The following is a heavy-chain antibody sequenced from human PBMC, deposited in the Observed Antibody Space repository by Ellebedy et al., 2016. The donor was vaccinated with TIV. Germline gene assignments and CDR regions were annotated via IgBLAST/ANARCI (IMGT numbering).Heavy chain of an antibody. Sequence: AASVKVSCKASGYTFTGYYMRWVRQAPGHGLEWKGWINPHSVGTNYAQKFQGRVTMTRDMSTSTAYMELISLRSEDTEVYYCAAEYYYDSSDYSYFDYWGQGTLVTVSS. CDR2: INPHSVGT. D-gene: IGHD3-22*01. J-gene: IGHJ4*02. CDR3: AAEYYYDSSDYSYFDY. CDR1: GYTFTGYY. V-gene: IGHV1-2*02.